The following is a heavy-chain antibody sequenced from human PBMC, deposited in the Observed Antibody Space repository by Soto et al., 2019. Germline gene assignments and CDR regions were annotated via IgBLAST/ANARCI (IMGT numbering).Heavy chain of an antibody. Sequence: QVQLQESGPGLVKPSQTLSLTCTVSGGSISSGDYYWSWIRQPPGKGLEWIGYIYYSGSTYYNPSPKSRVTIPVDTSKNQFSLELGSVTAAGTAVYYCAIYGSGSSFDYWGQGTLVTVSS. V-gene: IGHV4-30-4*01. CDR1: GGSISSGDYY. CDR3: AIYGSGSSFDY. D-gene: IGHD3-10*01. J-gene: IGHJ4*02. CDR2: IYYSGST.